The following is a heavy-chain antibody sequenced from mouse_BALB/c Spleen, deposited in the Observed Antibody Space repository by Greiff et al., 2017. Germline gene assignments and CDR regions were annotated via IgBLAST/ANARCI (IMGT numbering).Heavy chain of an antibody. Sequence: EVQLQQSGPGLVKPSQSLSLTCTVTGYSITSDYAWNWIRQFPGNKLEWMGYISYSGSTSYNPSLKSRISITRDTSKNQFFLQLNSVTTEDTATYYCARRSSYRYFDVWGAGTTVTVSS. D-gene: IGHD1-1*01. CDR1: GYSITSDYA. J-gene: IGHJ1*01. V-gene: IGHV3-2*02. CDR3: ARRSSYRYFDV. CDR2: ISYSGST.